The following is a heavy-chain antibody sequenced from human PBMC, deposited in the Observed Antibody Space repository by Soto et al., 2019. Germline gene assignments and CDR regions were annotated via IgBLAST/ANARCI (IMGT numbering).Heavy chain of an antibody. V-gene: IGHV4-39*01. CDR2: GSFSGSK. CDR3: ARGSTWQGRDWFDP. Sequence: QLLLQESGPGLVKASETLSLTCTVSGDSVSNSGYYWGWIRQSPGKRLEWIGSGSFSGSKDYQPSIRSRVTVSVYSSKSRISLKLMPVTAADTAVYYCARGSTWQGRDWFDPWGQGNLVTVSS. J-gene: IGHJ5*02. CDR1: GDSVSNSGYY. D-gene: IGHD6-13*01.